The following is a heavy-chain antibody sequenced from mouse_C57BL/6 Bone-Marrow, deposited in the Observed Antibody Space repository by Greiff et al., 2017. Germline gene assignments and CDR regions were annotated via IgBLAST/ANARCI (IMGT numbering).Heavy chain of an antibody. CDR1: GYAFTNSL. Sequence: VKLMESGAELVRPGTSVKVSCKASGYAFTNSLIEWVKQRPGPGLEWIGVINPGSGGTNDNEKFKGKATLTADKSSSTAYMQLSSLTSEDSAVYFCARRDWDVVDYWGQGTTLTVSS. V-gene: IGHV1-54*01. CDR3: ARRDWDVVDY. D-gene: IGHD4-1*01. J-gene: IGHJ2*01. CDR2: INPGSGGT.